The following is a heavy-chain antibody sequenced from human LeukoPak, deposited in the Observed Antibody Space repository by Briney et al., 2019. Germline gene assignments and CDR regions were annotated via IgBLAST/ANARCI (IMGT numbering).Heavy chain of an antibody. J-gene: IGHJ4*02. D-gene: IGHD2-15*01. V-gene: IGHV3-23*01. Sequence: GGSLRLSCAASGLTFSSYAMSWVRQAPGKGLEWVSAISGSGGSTYYADSVKGRFTISRDNSKNTLYLQMNSLRAEDTAVYYCAKESLGYCSGGSCYYFDYWGQGTLVTVSS. CDR2: ISGSGGST. CDR1: GLTFSSYA. CDR3: AKESLGYCSGGSCYYFDY.